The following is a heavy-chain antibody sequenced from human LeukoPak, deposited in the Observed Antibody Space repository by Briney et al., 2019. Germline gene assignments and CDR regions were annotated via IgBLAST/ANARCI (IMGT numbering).Heavy chain of an antibody. CDR1: GGSISSYY. V-gene: IGHV4-59*01. CDR2: IYYSGSA. Sequence: SETLSLTCTVSGGSISSYYWSWIRQPPGKGLEWIGYIYYSGSANYNPSLKSRVTISVDTSKNQFSRKLSSVTAADTAVYYCASYTTSRYCSSTSCYRAFDIWGQGTMVTVSS. J-gene: IGHJ3*02. CDR3: ASYTTSRYCSSTSCYRAFDI. D-gene: IGHD2-2*01.